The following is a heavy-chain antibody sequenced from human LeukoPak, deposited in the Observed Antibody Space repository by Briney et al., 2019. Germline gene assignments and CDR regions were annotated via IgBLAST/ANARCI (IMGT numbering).Heavy chain of an antibody. J-gene: IGHJ4*02. V-gene: IGHV3-9*01. D-gene: IGHD3-22*01. CDR3: AKASYYDSSGYLRGSEY. CDR2: ISWNSGSI. Sequence: PGRSLRLSCAASGFNFDDYAMHWVRQDPGKGLEWVSGISWNSGSIGYADSVKGRFTISRDNAKNSLYLQMNSLRAEDTALYYCAKASYYDSSGYLRGSEYWGQGTLVTISS. CDR1: GFNFDDYA.